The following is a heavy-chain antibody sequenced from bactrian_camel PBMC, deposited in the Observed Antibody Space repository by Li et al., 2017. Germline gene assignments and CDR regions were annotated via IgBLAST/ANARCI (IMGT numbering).Heavy chain of an antibody. CDR2: VNSGGGST. V-gene: IGHV3S40*01. CDR3: YAEGGP. Sequence: DVQLVESGGGLVQPGGTLRLSCTASGFTFSAYHMAWVRQAPGKGLEWVSVVNSGGGSTYYADSVKGRFTISRDNAKNTLYLQLNNLKVEDTGLYLCYAEGGPRGQGTQVTVS. J-gene: IGHJ4*01. CDR1: GFTFSAYH.